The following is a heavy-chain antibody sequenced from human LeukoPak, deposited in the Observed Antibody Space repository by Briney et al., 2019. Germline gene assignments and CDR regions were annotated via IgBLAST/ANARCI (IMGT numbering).Heavy chain of an antibody. V-gene: IGHV3-48*01. CDR2: IRSSSSNI. CDR3: ASGSLSVAAAGTWFDP. D-gene: IGHD6-13*01. J-gene: IGHJ5*02. CDR1: GFTFSSYS. Sequence: GGSLRLSCAASGFTFSSYSMNWVRPAPGEGLEWVSYIRSSSSNIYYADSVKGRFTISRDNAKNSLYLQMNSLRAEDTAVYYCASGSLSVAAAGTWFDPWGQGTLVTVSS.